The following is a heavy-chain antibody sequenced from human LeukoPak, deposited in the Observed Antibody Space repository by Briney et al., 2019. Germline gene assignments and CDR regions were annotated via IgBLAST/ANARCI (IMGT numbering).Heavy chain of an antibody. Sequence: SETLSLTCTVSGGSISSCYWSWIRQPPGKGLEWIGYIYYSGSTNYNPSLKSRVTISVDTSKNQFSLKLSSVTAADTAVYYCARVGVRYYYGSGSSIPFDYWGQGTLVTVSS. J-gene: IGHJ4*02. D-gene: IGHD3-10*01. CDR2: IYYSGST. V-gene: IGHV4-59*01. CDR1: GGSISSCY. CDR3: ARVGVRYYYGSGSSIPFDY.